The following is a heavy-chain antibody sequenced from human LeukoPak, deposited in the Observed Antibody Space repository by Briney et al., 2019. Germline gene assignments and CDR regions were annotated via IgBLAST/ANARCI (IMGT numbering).Heavy chain of an antibody. J-gene: IGHJ5*02. CDR3: AKGMYSSSPQNWFDP. CDR1: GLTFSSYA. V-gene: IGHV3-23*01. Sequence: PGGSLRLSCAASGLTFSSYAMSWVRQAPGKGLEWVSAISGSGGSTYYADSVKGRFTISRDNSKNTLYLQMNSLRAEDTAVYYCAKGMYSSSPQNWFDPWGREPWSPSPQ. D-gene: IGHD6-6*01. CDR2: ISGSGGST.